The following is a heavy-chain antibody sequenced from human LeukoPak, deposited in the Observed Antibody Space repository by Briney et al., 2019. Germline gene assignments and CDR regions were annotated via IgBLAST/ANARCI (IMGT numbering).Heavy chain of an antibody. D-gene: IGHD6-6*01. Sequence: GGSLRLSCAASGFIFSDYYVSWIRQAPGKGLEWVSYITSSGNAIYYADSVKGRFTISRDNAKNSLYLQMNSLRAEDTAVYYCAGEGQLVLGPVTGWGQGTLVTVSS. J-gene: IGHJ4*02. CDR1: GFIFSDYY. V-gene: IGHV3-11*01. CDR2: ITSSGNAI. CDR3: AGEGQLVLGPVTG.